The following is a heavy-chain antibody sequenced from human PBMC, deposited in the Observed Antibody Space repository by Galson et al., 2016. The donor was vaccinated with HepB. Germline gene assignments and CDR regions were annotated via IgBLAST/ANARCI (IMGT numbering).Heavy chain of an antibody. CDR3: ARADKWDSMDV. D-gene: IGHD1-26*01. Sequence: SLRLSCAASGFSFRTYWMTWVRHVPGKGLEWVANIKEDESQKKYLDSVKGRFTISRDNAKNLLYLQMNSLRDEDTAVYYCARADKWDSMDVWGQGTTVTVSS. V-gene: IGHV3-7*04. J-gene: IGHJ6*02. CDR1: GFSFRTYW. CDR2: IKEDESQK.